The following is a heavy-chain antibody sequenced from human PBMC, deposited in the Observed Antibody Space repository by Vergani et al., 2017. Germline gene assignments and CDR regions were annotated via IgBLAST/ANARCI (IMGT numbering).Heavy chain of an antibody. Sequence: QVQLQQWGAGLLKPSETLSLTCAVYGGSFSGYYWSWIRQPPGKGLEWIGEINHSGSTNYNPSLKSRVTISLDPSKNQFSLKLSSVTAADTAVYYCARGRGSSLDYWGQGTLVTVSS. J-gene: IGHJ4*02. CDR2: INHSGST. D-gene: IGHD1-26*01. CDR1: GGSFSGYY. CDR3: ARGRGSSLDY. V-gene: IGHV4-34*01.